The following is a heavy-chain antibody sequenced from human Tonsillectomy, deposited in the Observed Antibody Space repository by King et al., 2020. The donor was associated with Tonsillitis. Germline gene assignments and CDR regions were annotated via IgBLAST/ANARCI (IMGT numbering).Heavy chain of an antibody. D-gene: IGHD3-16*01. J-gene: IGHJ4*02. Sequence: VQLVESGGGLVQPGGSLRLSCAASGFTFSTYSMNWVRQAPGKGLEWVSYISSSSSIIYYADSVKGRFTISRDKAKNSLYLQMNSLRDEDTAVYYCASQYYDYVWGSYYYFDHWGQGTLVTVSS. V-gene: IGHV3-48*02. CDR1: GFTFSTYS. CDR3: ASQYYDYVWGSYYYFDH. CDR2: ISSSSSII.